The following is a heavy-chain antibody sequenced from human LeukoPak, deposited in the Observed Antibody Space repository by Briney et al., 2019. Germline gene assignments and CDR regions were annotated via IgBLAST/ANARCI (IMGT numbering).Heavy chain of an antibody. CDR1: GFSFSAYW. J-gene: IGHJ4*02. CDR3: ARFGYVAAVDV. D-gene: IGHD2-15*01. CDR2: INPAGSET. V-gene: IGHV3-7*01. Sequence: GGSLRLSCSASGFSFSAYWMTWVRQAPGTGLEWVANINPAGSETYYVDPVKGRFSISRDNAKNLVYLQMNSLRAEDTAVYHCARFGYVAAVDVWGQGTPVTVSS.